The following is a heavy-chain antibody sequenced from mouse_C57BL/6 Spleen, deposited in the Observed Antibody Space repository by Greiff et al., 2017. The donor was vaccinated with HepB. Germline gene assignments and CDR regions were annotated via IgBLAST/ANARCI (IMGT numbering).Heavy chain of an antibody. CDR3: AREIYDGYGPSYYAMDY. D-gene: IGHD2-3*01. J-gene: IGHJ4*01. CDR1: GYSITSGYY. V-gene: IGHV3-6*01. Sequence: EVKLVESGPGLVKPSQSLSLTCSVTGYSITSGYYWNWIRQFPGNKLEWMGYISYDGSNNYNPSLKNRISITRDTSKNQFFLKLNSVTTEDTATYYCAREIYDGYGPSYYAMDYWGQGTSVTVSS. CDR2: ISYDGSN.